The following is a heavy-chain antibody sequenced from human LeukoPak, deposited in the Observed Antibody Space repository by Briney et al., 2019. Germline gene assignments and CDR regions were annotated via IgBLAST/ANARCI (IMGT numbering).Heavy chain of an antibody. J-gene: IGHJ4*02. V-gene: IGHV1-2*02. D-gene: IGHD6-19*01. CDR3: ARDRVGSGWPRHYYFEF. CDR1: GYTFTGYY. CDR2: INPNTDAT. Sequence: ASVKVSCKPSGYTFTGYYLHWVRQTPGQGPEWMGWINPNTDATMYAQKFQGRVTMTRDTSVSTGFMELRSLRSDDTAVYYCARDRVGSGWPRHYYFEFWGQGTLVTVSS.